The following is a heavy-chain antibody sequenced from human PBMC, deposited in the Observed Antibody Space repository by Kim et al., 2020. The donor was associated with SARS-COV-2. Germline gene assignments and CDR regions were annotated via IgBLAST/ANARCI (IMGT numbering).Heavy chain of an antibody. J-gene: IGHJ4*02. CDR2: IYYSGST. CDR3: ARVGEPVHPITGPFDY. CDR1: GGSISSYY. V-gene: IGHV4-59*01. Sequence: SETLSLTCTVSGGSISSYYWSWIRQPPGKGLEWIGYIYYSGSTNYNPSLKSRVTISVDTSKNQFSLKLSSVTAADTAVYYCARVGEPVHPITGPFDYWGQGTLVTVSS. D-gene: IGHD3-16*01.